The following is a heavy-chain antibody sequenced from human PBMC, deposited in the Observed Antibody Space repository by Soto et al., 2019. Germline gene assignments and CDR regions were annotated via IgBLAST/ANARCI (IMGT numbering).Heavy chain of an antibody. CDR3: ARSGGLQHIDY. CDR1: GDSISSSSYH. D-gene: IGHD4-4*01. J-gene: IGHJ4*02. CDR2: IYYSGST. V-gene: IGHV4-39*01. Sequence: PSETLSLTCTVSGDSISSSSYHWGWIRQAPGKGLEWIGSIYYSGSTYYNPSLKSRVTISVDTSKNQFSLKLSSVTAADTAVHYCARSGGLQHIDYWGQGTLVTVSS.